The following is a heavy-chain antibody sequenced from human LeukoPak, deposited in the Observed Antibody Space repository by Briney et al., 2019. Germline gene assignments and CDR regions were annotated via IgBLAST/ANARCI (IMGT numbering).Heavy chain of an antibody. J-gene: IGHJ6*02. CDR3: ARDVASMVSYYYYGMDV. CDR1: GYTYTGYY. Sequence: ASVKVSCKASGYTYTGYYMHWVRQAPGQGLEWMGRINPNSGGTNYAQKFQGRVTITADESTSTAYMELSSLRSEDTAVYYCARDVASMVSYYYYGMDVWGQGTTVTVSS. D-gene: IGHD3-10*01. V-gene: IGHV1-2*06. CDR2: INPNSGGT.